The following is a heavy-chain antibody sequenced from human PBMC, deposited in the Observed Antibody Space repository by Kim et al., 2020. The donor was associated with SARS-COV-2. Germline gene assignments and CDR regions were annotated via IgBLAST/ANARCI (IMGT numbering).Heavy chain of an antibody. V-gene: IGHV7-4-1*02. D-gene: IGHD5-12*01. J-gene: IGHJ4*02. CDR3: ARVVFWDGYHPDYFDY. Sequence: GFTGRFVFSLDTSVSTAYLQISSLKAEDTAVYYCARVVFWDGYHPDYFDYWGQGTLVTVSS.